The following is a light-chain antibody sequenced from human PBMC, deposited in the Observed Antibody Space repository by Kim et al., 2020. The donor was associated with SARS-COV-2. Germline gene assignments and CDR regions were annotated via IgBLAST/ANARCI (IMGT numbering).Light chain of an antibody. V-gene: IGLV3-21*04. CDR2: YDS. CDR1: NIGSKS. J-gene: IGLJ3*02. CDR3: QVWDSSSVHWV. Sequence: SYELTQPPSVSVAPGKTARITCGGNNIGSKSVHWYQQKPGQAPVLVIYYDSDRPSGIPERFSGSNSGNTATLTISRVEAGDEADYYCQVWDSSSVHWVFGGGTKLTVL.